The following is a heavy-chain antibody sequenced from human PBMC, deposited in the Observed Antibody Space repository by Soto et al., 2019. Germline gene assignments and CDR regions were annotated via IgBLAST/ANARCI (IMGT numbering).Heavy chain of an antibody. Sequence: EVQLLESGGGLVQPGGSLRLSCAASGFTFSSYAMNWVRQAPGKGLEWVSSIGGGGGSTYYADSVKGRFLISRDNSKNTLYLQMNSLRAEDTAVYYCAKDPAGRPDYWGQGTLVTVSS. V-gene: IGHV3-23*01. CDR3: AKDPAGRPDY. J-gene: IGHJ4*02. D-gene: IGHD6-25*01. CDR1: GFTFSSYA. CDR2: IGGGGGST.